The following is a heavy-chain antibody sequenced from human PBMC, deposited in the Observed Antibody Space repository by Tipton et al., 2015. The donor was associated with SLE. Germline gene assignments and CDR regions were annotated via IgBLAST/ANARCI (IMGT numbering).Heavy chain of an antibody. D-gene: IGHD4-23*01. CDR3: ARGGTGDGRNPFDP. CDR1: NGSITSLYDY. CDR2: VFYGGRY. Sequence: LRLSCTVSNGSITSLYDYWGWVRQPPGKGLEWLGSVFYGGRYYYNASLRSRVTISVDTSKNQFSLNLRSVTAADTAVYYCARGGTGDGRNPFDPWGQGTLVTVSS. V-gene: IGHV4-39*07. J-gene: IGHJ5*02.